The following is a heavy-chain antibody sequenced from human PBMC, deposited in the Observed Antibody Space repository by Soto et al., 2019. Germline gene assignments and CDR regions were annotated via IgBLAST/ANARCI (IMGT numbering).Heavy chain of an antibody. J-gene: IGHJ6*02. CDR1: GYTFTIYA. V-gene: IGHV1-3*01. Sequence: GASVKVSCTASGYTFTIYAMHWVRQAPGQRLEWMGWINAGNGNTKYSQKFQGRVTITRDTSASTAYMELSSLRSEDTAVYYCARGGVRFLECPNGMDVWGQGTTVTVSS. CDR3: ARGGVRFLECPNGMDV. CDR2: INAGNGNT. D-gene: IGHD3-3*01.